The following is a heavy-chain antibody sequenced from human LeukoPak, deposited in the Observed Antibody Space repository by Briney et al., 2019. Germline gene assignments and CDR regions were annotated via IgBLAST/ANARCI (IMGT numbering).Heavy chain of an antibody. J-gene: IGHJ4*02. CDR2: ISAYNGNT. CDR3: ARVAEGLLWFGESFFDY. CDR1: GYTFTSYS. V-gene: IGHV1-18*01. D-gene: IGHD3-10*01. Sequence: ASVKVSCKTSGYTFTSYSISWVRQAPGQGLEWMGWISAYNGNTNYAQKLQGRVTMTTDTSTSTAYMELRSLRSDDTAVYYCARVAEGLLWFGESFFDYWGQGTLVTVSS.